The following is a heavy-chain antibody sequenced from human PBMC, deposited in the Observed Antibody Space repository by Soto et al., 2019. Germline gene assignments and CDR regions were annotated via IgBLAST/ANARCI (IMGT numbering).Heavy chain of an antibody. CDR3: ARCGRYFDWLLPDY. V-gene: IGHV1-2*02. D-gene: IGHD3-9*01. J-gene: IGHJ4*02. Sequence: ASGKVSGKASGCTFTGYYMHWVRQAPGQGLEWMGWINPNSGGTNYAQKFQGRVTMTRDTSISTAYMEVSRLRSDDTAVYYCARCGRYFDWLLPDYWGQGTLVTVSS. CDR2: INPNSGGT. CDR1: GCTFTGYY.